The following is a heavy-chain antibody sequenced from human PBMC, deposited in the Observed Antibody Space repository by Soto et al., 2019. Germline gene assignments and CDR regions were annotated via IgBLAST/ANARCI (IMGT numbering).Heavy chain of an antibody. D-gene: IGHD6-13*01. J-gene: IGHJ6*02. CDR3: ARVRYIAAAQGYYYGMDV. Sequence: SVKVSCKASGGTFSSYAISWVRQAPGQGLEWMGGIIPIFGTANYAQKFQGRVTITADESTSTAYMELSSLRSEDTAVYYCARVRYIAAAQGYYYGMDVWGQGTTVTSP. CDR2: IIPIFGTA. V-gene: IGHV1-69*13. CDR1: GGTFSSYA.